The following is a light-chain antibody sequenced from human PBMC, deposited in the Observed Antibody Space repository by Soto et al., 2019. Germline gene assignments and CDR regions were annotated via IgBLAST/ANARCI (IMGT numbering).Light chain of an antibody. CDR3: QLRTT. V-gene: IGKV3-11*01. J-gene: IGKJ5*01. CDR1: QSLIKS. CDR2: DAS. Sequence: IALTQPPPTLSLSPAENATLCCRASQSLIKSLAWYQQKPGQAPRLLIYDASDRAAGIPASVSGSESRTDFTLTISSLEPDDFAGYYGQLRTTFGQGTRLEIK.